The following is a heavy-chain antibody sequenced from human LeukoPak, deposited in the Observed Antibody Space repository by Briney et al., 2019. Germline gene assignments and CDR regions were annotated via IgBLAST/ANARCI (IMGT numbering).Heavy chain of an antibody. CDR1: GFTFSSYG. V-gene: IGHV3-33*01. J-gene: IGHJ4*02. Sequence: GGSLRLSCAASGFTFSSYGMHWVRQAPGKGLEWVAAIWYDGSNKYYADSVKGRFTISRDNSKNTLYLQMNSLRAEDTAVYYCARDLDRVNDYWGQGTLVTVSS. CDR3: ARDLDRVNDY. D-gene: IGHD3-10*01. CDR2: IWYDGSNK.